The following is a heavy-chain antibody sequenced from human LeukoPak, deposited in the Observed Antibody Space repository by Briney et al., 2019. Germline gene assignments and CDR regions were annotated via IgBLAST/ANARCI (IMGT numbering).Heavy chain of an antibody. Sequence: GASVKVSCKASGYTFTDYYIHWLRQAPGQGLEWMAFVNPNSGDTYSAPKFQGRVTMTRDTSITTASMELRWLSSDDTAVYYCATGVATAFTYWGQGTLVTVSS. D-gene: IGHD5-18*01. CDR2: VNPNSGDT. V-gene: IGHV1-2*02. CDR1: GYTFTDYY. CDR3: ATGVATAFTY. J-gene: IGHJ4*02.